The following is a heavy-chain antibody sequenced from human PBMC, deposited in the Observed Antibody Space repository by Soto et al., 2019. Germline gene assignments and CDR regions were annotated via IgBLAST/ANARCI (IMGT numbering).Heavy chain of an antibody. D-gene: IGHD2-15*01. V-gene: IGHV1-46*01. CDR1: GYTFTSYY. CDR2: INPSGGST. J-gene: IGHJ5*02. CDR3: ARDRVVAATIDLFDP. Sequence: ASVKVSCKASGYTFTSYYMHWVRQAPGQGLEWMGIINPSGGSTSYAQKFQGRVTMTRDTSTSTVYMELSSLRSEDTAVYYCARDRVVAATIDLFDPWGQGTLVTVSS.